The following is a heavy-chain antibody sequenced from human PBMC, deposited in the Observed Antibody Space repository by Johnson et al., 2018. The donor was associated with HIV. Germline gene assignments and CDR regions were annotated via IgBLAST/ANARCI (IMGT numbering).Heavy chain of an antibody. J-gene: IGHJ3*02. V-gene: IGHV3-66*02. Sequence: EVQLVESGGGLVHPGGSMRLSCAASGFTVSTNYMSWVHQAPGKGLEWVSVIYSGGSTQYADFVKGRFTISRDNSKNTLYLQMNSLRAEDTAVYYCARDDLGNPFSSYDAFDIWGQGTMVTVSS. D-gene: IGHD6-13*01. CDR1: GFTVSTNY. CDR3: ARDDLGNPFSSYDAFDI. CDR2: IYSGGST.